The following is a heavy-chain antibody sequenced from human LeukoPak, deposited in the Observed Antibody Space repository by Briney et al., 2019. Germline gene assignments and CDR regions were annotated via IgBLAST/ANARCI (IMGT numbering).Heavy chain of an antibody. Sequence: GGSLRLSCAASGFTVITNDMTWVRQAPGKGLEWVSVLYSDGNTKYAGSVQGRFTISRDNSKNTLYLEMNSLSPDDTAVYYCARGVEPLAANTLTYWGQGTLVTVSS. J-gene: IGHJ4*02. CDR1: GFTVITND. CDR3: ARGVEPLAANTLTY. V-gene: IGHV3-53*01. D-gene: IGHD1-14*01. CDR2: LYSDGNT.